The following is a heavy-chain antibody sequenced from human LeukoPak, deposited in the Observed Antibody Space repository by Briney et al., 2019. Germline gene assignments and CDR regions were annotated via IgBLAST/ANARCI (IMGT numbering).Heavy chain of an antibody. D-gene: IGHD1-26*01. Sequence: SETLSLTCTVSGGSISSYYWGWIRQPPGKGLEWVASIYYSGSTYYNPSLKSRVTISVDTSKSQLSLKLSSLTAADTAVYYCARHEYSGSYYGLSWFDPWGQGTLVTVSS. V-gene: IGHV4-39*01. J-gene: IGHJ5*02. CDR1: GGSISSYY. CDR2: IYYSGST. CDR3: ARHEYSGSYYGLSWFDP.